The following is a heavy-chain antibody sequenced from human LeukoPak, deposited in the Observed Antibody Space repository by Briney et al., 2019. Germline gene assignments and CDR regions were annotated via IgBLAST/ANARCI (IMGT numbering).Heavy chain of an antibody. J-gene: IGHJ4*02. CDR3: ARHPPRDGSAFDY. CDR1: GGSISSGSYY. Sequence: SETLSLTCTVSGGSISSGSYYWGWIRQPPGKGLEWLASMYHSGTTFYSPSLKSRVTISVDTSKNQLSLKLGSVTAADTAVYYCARHPPRDGSAFDYWGQGTLVTVSS. CDR2: MYHSGTT. V-gene: IGHV4-39*01.